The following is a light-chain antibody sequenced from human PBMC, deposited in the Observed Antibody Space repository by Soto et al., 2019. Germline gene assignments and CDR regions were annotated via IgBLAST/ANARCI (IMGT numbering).Light chain of an antibody. CDR1: ASDIGRYNY. CDR3: NSYAGSYTNV. CDR2: EVT. V-gene: IGLV2-8*01. Sequence: QSVLTQPPSASGSPGQSVTISCIGTASDIGRYNYVSWYQHHPGKAPKLIIYEVTKRPSGVPDRFSGSKSGNTASLTVSGLQADDEADYYCNSYAGSYTNVFGTGTKVTVL. J-gene: IGLJ1*01.